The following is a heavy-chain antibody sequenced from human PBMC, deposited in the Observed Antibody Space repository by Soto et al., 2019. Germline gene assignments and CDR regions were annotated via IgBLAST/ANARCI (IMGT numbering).Heavy chain of an antibody. V-gene: IGHV3-23*01. CDR1: GVSFGSYA. J-gene: IGHJ4*02. D-gene: IGHD3-10*01. CDR2: ISGSDGKT. Sequence: GGSLRLSCAASGVSFGSYALSWVRQAPGKGLEWVSTISGSDGKTFYADSVKGRFSISRDTSQSTLYLQMNSLRADDTAMYYCARSSSLDYSGPGTRVTVSS. CDR3: ARSSSLDY.